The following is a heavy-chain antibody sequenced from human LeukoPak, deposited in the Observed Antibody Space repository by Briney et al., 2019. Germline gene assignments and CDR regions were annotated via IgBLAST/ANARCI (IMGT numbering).Heavy chain of an antibody. CDR1: GYTFTNYY. Sequence: ASVKVSCKASGYTFTNYYMHWVRQAPGQGLEWMGIINPSDGRTSYGQKFQGRVTMTRDTSTSTVYMELSSLRSEDTAVYYCARGRKYTSGYRVTELGSGYSDYWGQGTLVTVSS. D-gene: IGHD5-18*01. V-gene: IGHV1-46*01. CDR3: ARGRKYTSGYRVTELGSGYSDY. J-gene: IGHJ4*02. CDR2: INPSDGRT.